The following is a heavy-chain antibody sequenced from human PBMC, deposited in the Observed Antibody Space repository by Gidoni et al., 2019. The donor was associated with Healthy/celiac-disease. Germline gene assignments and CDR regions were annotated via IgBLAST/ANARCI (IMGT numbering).Heavy chain of an antibody. D-gene: IGHD3-10*01. Sequence: QVQLVESGGGVVQPGRSLRLSCAASGFTFSTYGMHWVRQAPGKGLGWVAVISYDGSNKYYADSVKGRFTISRDNSKNTLYLQINGLRAEDTAVYYCAKDSLSKSSFPTNWFDPWGQGTPVTVSS. CDR3: AKDSLSKSSFPTNWFDP. J-gene: IGHJ5*02. V-gene: IGHV3-30*18. CDR1: GFTFSTYG. CDR2: ISYDGSNK.